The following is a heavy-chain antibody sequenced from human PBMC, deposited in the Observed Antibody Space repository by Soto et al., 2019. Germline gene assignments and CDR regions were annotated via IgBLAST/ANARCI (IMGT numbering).Heavy chain of an antibody. D-gene: IGHD2-21*02. CDR2: IIPIFGTA. Sequence: QVQLVQSGAEVKKPGSSVKVSCKASVGTFSSYAISWVRQAPGQGLEWMGGIIPIFGTANSAQKVQGRVTITADESTSTAYMELSSLRSEDTAVYYCAREGDYTWFDPWGQGTLVTVSS. CDR1: VGTFSSYA. J-gene: IGHJ5*02. CDR3: AREGDYTWFDP. V-gene: IGHV1-69*12.